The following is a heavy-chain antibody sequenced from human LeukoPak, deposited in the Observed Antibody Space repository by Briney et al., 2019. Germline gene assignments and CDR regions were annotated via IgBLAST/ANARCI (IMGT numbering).Heavy chain of an antibody. Sequence: GGSLRLSCAASGFTFSTYGMSWVRQAPGKGLEWVSAISGSGSSTYYADSVKGRLTISRDNSKNTLYLQMGSLRAEDMAVYYCARGEWTATIGNWGFQNWDDAFDIWGQGTMVTVSS. J-gene: IGHJ3*02. CDR1: GFTFSTYG. V-gene: IGHV3-23*01. CDR3: ARGEWTATIGNWGFQNWDDAFDI. CDR2: ISGSGSST. D-gene: IGHD5-24*01.